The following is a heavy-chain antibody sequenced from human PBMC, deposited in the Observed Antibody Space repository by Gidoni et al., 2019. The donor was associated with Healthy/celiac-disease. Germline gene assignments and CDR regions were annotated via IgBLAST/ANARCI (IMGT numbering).Heavy chain of an antibody. CDR1: GGSISSSSYY. CDR3: ARRKRGGGAFDI. Sequence: QLQLQESGPGLVKPSETLSLTCTVSGGSISSSSYYWGWIRPPPGKGLEWMGSIYYSGSTYYNPFLKSRVTIAVDTSKNQFSLKLSSVTAADTAVYYCARRKRGGGAFDIWGQGTMVTVSS. J-gene: IGHJ3*02. CDR2: IYYSGST. D-gene: IGHD2-15*01. V-gene: IGHV4-39*01.